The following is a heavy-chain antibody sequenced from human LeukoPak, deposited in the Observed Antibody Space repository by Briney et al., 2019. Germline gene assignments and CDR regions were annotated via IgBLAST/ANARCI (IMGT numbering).Heavy chain of an antibody. Sequence: SETLSLTCTVSGDSFTSVTDYWGWIRQPPGKGLEWIGSVFYTGSTYYNPSLKSRVTISIDTSKNQFSLDPTFVTAADTAVYYCARDSPMVVPFDYWGQGALVTVSS. V-gene: IGHV4-39*07. CDR2: VFYTGST. J-gene: IGHJ4*02. D-gene: IGHD3-10*01. CDR1: GDSFTSVTDY. CDR3: ARDSPMVVPFDY.